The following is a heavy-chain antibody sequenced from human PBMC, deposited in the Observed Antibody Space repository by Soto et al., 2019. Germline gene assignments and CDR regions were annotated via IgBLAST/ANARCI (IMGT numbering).Heavy chain of an antibody. CDR3: ARDRRFLVSDV. CDR1: GGSISSGGYY. V-gene: IGHV4-31*03. Sequence: QVQLQESGPGLVKPSQTLSLTCTVSGGSISSGGYYWSWIRQHPGKGLEWIGYIYYSGSTYYNPSLKSRVTIAVDTSKNQFSQKLSSVTAADTAVYYCARDRRFLVSDVWGQGTTVTVSS. J-gene: IGHJ6*02. CDR2: IYYSGST. D-gene: IGHD3-3*01.